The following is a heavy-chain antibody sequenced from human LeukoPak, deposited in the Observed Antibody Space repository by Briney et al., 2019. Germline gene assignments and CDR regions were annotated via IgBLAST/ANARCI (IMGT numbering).Heavy chain of an antibody. J-gene: IGHJ3*02. CDR3: ARAVAGRDDAFDI. CDR1: GGSISSYY. CDR2: IYYSGST. V-gene: IGHV4-59*01. Sequence: SETLSLTCTVSGGSISSYYWSWIRQPPGKGLEWIGYIYYSGSTNYNPSLKSRVTISVDTSKNQFSLKLSSVTAADTAVYYCARAVAGRDDAFDIWGQGTMVTASS. D-gene: IGHD6-19*01.